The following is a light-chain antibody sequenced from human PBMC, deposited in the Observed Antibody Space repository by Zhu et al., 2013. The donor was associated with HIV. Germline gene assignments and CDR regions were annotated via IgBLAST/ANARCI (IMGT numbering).Light chain of an antibody. J-gene: IGLJ2*01. Sequence: QSLLTQPPSVSGAPGQRVTISCTGSSSNIGGGYDVHWYQQLPGSAPRLLIYANDNRPSGVPDRFSGSKSGTSATLGITGLQTGDEADYYCGTWDSSLSVGIFGGGTKLTVL. CDR2: AND. CDR3: GTWDSSLSVGI. V-gene: IGLV1-40*01. CDR1: SSNIGGGYD.